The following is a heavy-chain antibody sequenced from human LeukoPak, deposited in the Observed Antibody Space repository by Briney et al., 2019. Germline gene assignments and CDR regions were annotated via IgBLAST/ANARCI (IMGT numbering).Heavy chain of an antibody. CDR1: GYTFTNYD. V-gene: IGHV1-8*01. CDR2: MNPNSGNT. Sequence: ASVKVSCKASGYTFTNYDINWVRQAPGQGLEWMGWMNPNSGNTGYAQKFQGRVTMTRNTSISTAYMELSSLRSEDTAVYYCARRPYKYYDILTGSYRSEFEYWGQGTLVTVSA. D-gene: IGHD3-9*01. J-gene: IGHJ4*02. CDR3: ARRPYKYYDILTGSYRSEFEY.